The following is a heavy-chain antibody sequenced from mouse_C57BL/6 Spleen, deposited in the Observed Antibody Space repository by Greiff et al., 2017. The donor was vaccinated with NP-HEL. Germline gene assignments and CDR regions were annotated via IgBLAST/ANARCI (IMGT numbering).Heavy chain of an antibody. V-gene: IGHV1-64*01. CDR1: GYTFTSYW. CDR2: IHPNSGST. Sequence: VQLQQPGAELVKPGASVKLSCKASGYTFTSYWMHWVKQRPGQGLEWIGMIHPNSGSTNYNEKFKSKATLTVDKSSSTAYMQLSSLTSEDSAVYYCARSYYSPAWFAYWGQGTLVTVSA. CDR3: ARSYYSPAWFAY. J-gene: IGHJ3*01. D-gene: IGHD2-12*01.